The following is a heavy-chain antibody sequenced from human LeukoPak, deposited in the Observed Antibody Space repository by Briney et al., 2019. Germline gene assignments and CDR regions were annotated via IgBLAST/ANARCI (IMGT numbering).Heavy chain of an antibody. D-gene: IGHD2-8*01. V-gene: IGHV3-23*01. Sequence: AGGSLRLSCAASGFTFSNYAMSWVRQAPGKGLECVSAISDSGDKTDYADSVRGRFTIYRDNSKDTLYLQMNSLGAADTAVYYCAKDRPIMHFDPWGQGTLVTVSS. CDR1: GFTFSNYA. CDR2: ISDSGDKT. J-gene: IGHJ5*01. CDR3: AKDRPIMHFDP.